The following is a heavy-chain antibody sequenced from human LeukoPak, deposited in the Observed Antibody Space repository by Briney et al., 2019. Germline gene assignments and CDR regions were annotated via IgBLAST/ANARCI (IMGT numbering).Heavy chain of an antibody. CDR3: SRARIQLWFDY. CDR2: SNTDGSST. V-gene: IGHV3-74*01. J-gene: IGHJ4*02. CDR1: GFTFSSYW. D-gene: IGHD5-18*01. Sequence: GGSLRLSCAASGFTFSSYWMHWVRQAPGKGLVWVSRSNTDGSSTSYADSVKGRFTISRDNAKNTLYLQMNSLRAEDTAVYYCSRARIQLWFDYWGQGTLVTVSS.